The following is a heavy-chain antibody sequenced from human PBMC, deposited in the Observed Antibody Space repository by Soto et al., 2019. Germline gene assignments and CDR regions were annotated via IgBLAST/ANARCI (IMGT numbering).Heavy chain of an antibody. CDR1: GFTFTSYW. J-gene: IGHJ5*02. CDR2: INSDGSSI. V-gene: IGHV3-74*01. Sequence: HPGGSLRLSCAASGFTFTSYWMHWVRQAPGKGLVWVSRINSDGSSINYADSVKGRFTISRDNAKNTLYLQMNSLRAEDTAVYYCARDGPSLMNWFDPWGQGTLVTVSS. CDR3: ARDGPSLMNWFDP.